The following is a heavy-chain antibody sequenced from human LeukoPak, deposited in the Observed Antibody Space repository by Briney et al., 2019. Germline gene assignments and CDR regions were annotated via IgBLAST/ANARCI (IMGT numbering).Heavy chain of an antibody. CDR3: ATQGVSIAARVTYYYGMDV. J-gene: IGHJ6*02. Sequence: ASVKVSCKVSGYTLTELSMHWVRQAPGKGLEWMGGFDPEDGETIYAQKFQGRVTMTEDTSTDTAYMELSSLRSEDTAVYYCATQGVSIAARVTYYYGMDVWGQGTTVTVSS. V-gene: IGHV1-24*01. CDR2: FDPEDGET. D-gene: IGHD6-6*01. CDR1: GYTLTELS.